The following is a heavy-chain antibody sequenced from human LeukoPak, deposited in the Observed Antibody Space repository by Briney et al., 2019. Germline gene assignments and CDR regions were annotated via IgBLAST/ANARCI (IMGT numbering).Heavy chain of an antibody. J-gene: IGHJ4*02. CDR2: IYYSGST. V-gene: IGHV4-59*06. D-gene: IGHD5-18*01. Sequence: SETLSLTCSVSGDSIRSYYWSWIRQHPGKGLEWIGYIYYSGSTYYNPSLKSRVTISVDTSKNQFSLKLSSVTAADTAVYYCARSQTSYSYGSVDYWGQGTLVTVSS. CDR1: GDSIRSYY. CDR3: ARSQTSYSYGSVDY.